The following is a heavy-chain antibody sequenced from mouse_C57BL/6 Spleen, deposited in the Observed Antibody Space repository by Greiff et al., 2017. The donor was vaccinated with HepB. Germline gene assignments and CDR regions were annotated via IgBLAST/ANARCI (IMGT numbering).Heavy chain of an antibody. Sequence: QVQLQQPGADLVMPGASVKLSCKASGYTFTSYWMHWVKQRPGQGLEWIGEIDPSDSYTNYNQKFKGKSTLTVDKSSSTAYMQLSSLTSEDSAVYYCASGSSSAWFAYWGQGTLVTVSA. CDR3: ASGSSSAWFAY. J-gene: IGHJ3*01. V-gene: IGHV1-69*01. CDR2: IDPSDSYT. CDR1: GYTFTSYW. D-gene: IGHD1-1*01.